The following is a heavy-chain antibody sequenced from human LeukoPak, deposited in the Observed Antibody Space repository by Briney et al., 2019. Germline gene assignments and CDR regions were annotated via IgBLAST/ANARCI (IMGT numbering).Heavy chain of an antibody. Sequence: PSETLSLTCTVSGGSISSSSYYWGWIRQPPGKGLEWIGTIYYSGSTYYNPSLKSRVTISVDTSKNQFSLKLSSVTAADTAVYYCAREERWLQFSYWGQGTLVTVSS. V-gene: IGHV4-39*07. CDR1: GGSISSSSYY. CDR3: AREERWLQFSY. CDR2: IYYSGST. J-gene: IGHJ4*02. D-gene: IGHD5-24*01.